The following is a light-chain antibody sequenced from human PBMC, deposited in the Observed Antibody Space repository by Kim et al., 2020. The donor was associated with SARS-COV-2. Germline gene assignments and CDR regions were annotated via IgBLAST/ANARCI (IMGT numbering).Light chain of an antibody. J-gene: IGLJ2*01. Sequence: GPSITISCTGTSSDIGSFNLVSWYQQHPGKAPKLIIYEGSKRPSGVSNRFSGSKSGNTASLTISGLQAEDETDYYCCSYAGSSTLVFGGGTKLTVL. CDR2: EGS. V-gene: IGLV2-23*01. CDR3: CSYAGSSTLV. CDR1: SSDIGSFNL.